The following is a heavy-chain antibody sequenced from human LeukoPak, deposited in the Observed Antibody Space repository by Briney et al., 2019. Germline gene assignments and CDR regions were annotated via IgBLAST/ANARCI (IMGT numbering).Heavy chain of an antibody. CDR3: ARVTTGY. J-gene: IGHJ4*02. D-gene: IGHD4-11*01. Sequence: SETLSLTCAVYGGSFSGYYWSWIRQPPGKGLEWIGEINHSGSTNYNPSLKSRVTISVDTSKNQFSLKLGSVAAADTAVYYCARVTTGYWGQGTLVTVSS. CDR1: GGSFSGYY. V-gene: IGHV4-34*01. CDR2: INHSGST.